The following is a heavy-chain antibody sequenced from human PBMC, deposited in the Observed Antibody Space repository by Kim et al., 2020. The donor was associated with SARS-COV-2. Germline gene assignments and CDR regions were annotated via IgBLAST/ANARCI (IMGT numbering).Heavy chain of an antibody. V-gene: IGHV4-34*01. CDR2: INHSGST. J-gene: IGHJ4*02. CDR1: GGSFSGYY. Sequence: SETLSLTCAVYGGSFSGYYWSWIRQPPGKGLEWIGEINHSGSTNYNPSLKSRVTISVDTSKNQFSLKLSSVTAADTAVYYCARGRGGQQFRLSSLIGFVYDYWGQGTLVTVSS. D-gene: IGHD6-13*01. CDR3: ARGRGGQQFRLSSLIGFVYDY.